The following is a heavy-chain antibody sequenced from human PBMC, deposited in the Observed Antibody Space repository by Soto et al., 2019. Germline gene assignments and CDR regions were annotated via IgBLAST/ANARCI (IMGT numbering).Heavy chain of an antibody. V-gene: IGHV1-18*04. Sequence: WASVKVSCKASGYTFTSYGISWVRQAPGQGLEWMGWISAYNGNTNYAQKLQGRVTMTTDTSTSTAYMELRSLRSDDTAVYYCARDRRITMVRGVPKTVYYYYYYGMDVWGQGTTVTVSS. CDR2: ISAYNGNT. J-gene: IGHJ6*02. CDR1: GYTFTSYG. D-gene: IGHD3-10*01. CDR3: ARDRRITMVRGVPKTVYYYYYYGMDV.